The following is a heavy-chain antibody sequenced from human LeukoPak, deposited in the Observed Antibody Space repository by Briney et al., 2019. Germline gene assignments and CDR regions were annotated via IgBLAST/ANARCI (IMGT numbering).Heavy chain of an antibody. D-gene: IGHD4-17*01. CDR3: ARGPYGDYVDAFDI. Sequence: GGSLRLSCAASGFTFSGYWMSWARQAPGKGLEWVANINQDGSERFYVDSVKGRFTISRDNAKNSLYLQMNSLRDEDTAVYYCARGPYGDYVDAFDIWGQGTMVTVSS. J-gene: IGHJ3*02. V-gene: IGHV3-7*01. CDR2: INQDGSER. CDR1: GFTFSGYW.